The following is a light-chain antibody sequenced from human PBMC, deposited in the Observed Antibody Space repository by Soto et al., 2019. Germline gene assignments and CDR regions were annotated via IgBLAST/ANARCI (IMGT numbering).Light chain of an antibody. CDR1: SSDVGAFNY. CDR2: DVS. V-gene: IGLV2-14*01. J-gene: IGLJ2*01. Sequence: QSALTQPASVSGSPGQSITISCTGTSSDVGAFNYVSWYQQHPGKAPQLMIYDVSKRPSGFSNRFSGSKSGNTASLTISGLQAEDEAAYHCSSFTTTSVVVFGGGTKLTV. CDR3: SSFTTTSVVV.